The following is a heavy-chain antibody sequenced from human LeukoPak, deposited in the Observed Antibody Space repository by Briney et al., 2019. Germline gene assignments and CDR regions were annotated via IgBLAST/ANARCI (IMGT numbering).Heavy chain of an antibody. V-gene: IGHV3-66*02. Sequence: GGSLRLSCAASGFTVSSNYVSWVRQAPGKGLEWVSVIYSGGSTYYADSVKGRFTISRDNSKNTLYLQMNSLRAEDTAVYYCARDDYGSGLTYYYYMDVWGKGTTVTVSS. CDR1: GFTVSSNY. J-gene: IGHJ6*03. D-gene: IGHD3-10*01. CDR3: ARDDYGSGLTYYYYMDV. CDR2: IYSGGST.